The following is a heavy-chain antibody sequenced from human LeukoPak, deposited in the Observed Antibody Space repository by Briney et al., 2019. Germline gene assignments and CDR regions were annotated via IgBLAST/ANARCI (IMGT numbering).Heavy chain of an antibody. CDR2: ISSSSSYI. D-gene: IGHD5-24*01. V-gene: IGHV3-21*01. CDR3: ARANPRDGYNYDAFDI. CDR1: GFTFSSYS. Sequence: GGSLRLSCAASGFTFSSYSMNWVRQAPGKGLEWVSSISSSSSYIYYADSVKGRFTISRDDAKSSLYLQMNSLRAEDTAVYYCARANPRDGYNYDAFDIWGQGTMVTVSS. J-gene: IGHJ3*02.